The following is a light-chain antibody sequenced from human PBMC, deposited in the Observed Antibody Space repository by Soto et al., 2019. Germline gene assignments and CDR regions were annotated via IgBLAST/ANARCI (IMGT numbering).Light chain of an antibody. V-gene: IGKV1-39*01. Sequence: DIQMTQSPSSLSTSVGDRVTITCRASQSISTSLNWYQQKPGKAPKLLISAASNLQSGVPSRFSGSGSGTDFTLTISSLQPEDFATYYCQQSYSTPRFGQGTKVEIK. CDR1: QSISTS. CDR2: AAS. J-gene: IGKJ1*01. CDR3: QQSYSTPR.